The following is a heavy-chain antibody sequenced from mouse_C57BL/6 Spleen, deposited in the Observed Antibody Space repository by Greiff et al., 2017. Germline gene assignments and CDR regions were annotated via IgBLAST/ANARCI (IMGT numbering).Heavy chain of an antibody. CDR1: GFSLTSYG. Sequence: QVQLKESGPGLVAPSQSLSITCTVSGFSLTSYGVHWVRQPPGKGLEWLVVIWSDGSTTYNSALKSRLSISKDNSKSQVFLKMNSLQTDDTAMYYCARSYSNYDVNYYAMDYWGQGTSVTVSS. V-gene: IGHV2-6*03. D-gene: IGHD2-5*01. CDR2: IWSDGST. CDR3: ARSYSNYDVNYYAMDY. J-gene: IGHJ4*01.